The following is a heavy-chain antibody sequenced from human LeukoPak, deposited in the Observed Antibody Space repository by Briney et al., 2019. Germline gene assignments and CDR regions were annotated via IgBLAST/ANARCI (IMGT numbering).Heavy chain of an antibody. CDR2: INHSGST. Sequence: SETLSLTCAVYGGSFSGYYWSWIRQPPGKGLEWIGEINHSGSTNYNPSLKSRVTISVDTSKNQFSLKLSSVTAADTAIYYCAMGYCSSTSCYRGMGVWGQGTTVTVSS. D-gene: IGHD2-2*01. V-gene: IGHV4-34*01. J-gene: IGHJ6*02. CDR3: AMGYCSSTSCYRGMGV. CDR1: GGSFSGYY.